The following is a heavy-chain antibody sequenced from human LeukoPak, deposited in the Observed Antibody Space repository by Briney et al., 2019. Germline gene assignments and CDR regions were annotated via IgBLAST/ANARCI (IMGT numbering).Heavy chain of an antibody. V-gene: IGHV3-23*01. CDR1: GGSFSGYY. D-gene: IGHD6-19*01. CDR3: AKDTSSGWYKSLNWFDP. Sequence: ETLSLTCAVYGGSFSGYYWSWVRQAPGKGLEWVSAISGSGGSTYYADSVKGRFTISRDNSKNTLYLQMNSLRAEDTAVYYCAKDTSSGWYKSLNWFDPWGQGTLVTVSS. CDR2: ISGSGGST. J-gene: IGHJ5*02.